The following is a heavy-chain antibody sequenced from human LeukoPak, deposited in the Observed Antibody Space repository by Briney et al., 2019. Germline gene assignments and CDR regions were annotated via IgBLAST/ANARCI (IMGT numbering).Heavy chain of an antibody. D-gene: IGHD6-13*01. J-gene: IGHJ3*02. CDR1: GFTFTSSA. Sequence: AASVKVSCKASGFTFTSSAMQWVRQARGQRLGWIGWIVVGSGNTNYAQKFQERVTITRDMSTSTAYMELSSLRSEDTAVYYCAADPEAAGHAFDIWGQGTMVTVSS. V-gene: IGHV1-58*02. CDR3: AADPEAAGHAFDI. CDR2: IVVGSGNT.